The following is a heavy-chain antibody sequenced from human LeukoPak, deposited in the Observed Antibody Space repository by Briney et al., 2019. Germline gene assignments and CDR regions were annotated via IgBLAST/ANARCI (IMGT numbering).Heavy chain of an antibody. Sequence: GGSLRLSCAASGFTFSSSWMGWVRQAPGKGLEWVANIKQDGSEEYYVDSVKGRFTISRDNAKNSLYLQMNSLRAEDTAVYFCARVVPPLYYFDYWGQGTLVTVSS. D-gene: IGHD3-10*01. CDR3: ARVVPPLYYFDY. J-gene: IGHJ4*02. CDR1: GFTFSSSW. CDR2: IKQDGSEE. V-gene: IGHV3-7*01.